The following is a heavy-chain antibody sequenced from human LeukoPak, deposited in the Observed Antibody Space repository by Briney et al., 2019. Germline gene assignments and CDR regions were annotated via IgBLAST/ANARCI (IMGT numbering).Heavy chain of an antibody. D-gene: IGHD6-6*01. CDR1: GYSFTNYW. J-gene: IGHJ4*02. V-gene: IGHV5-51*01. CDR3: AKGLMDSSSSYFDY. Sequence: GESLKISCKGSGYSFTNYWIGWVRQMPGKGLEWMGIIHPGDSHTRYSPSFQGQVTISADKSISTAYLQWSSLKASDTAVYYCAKGLMDSSSSYFDYWGQGTLVTVSS. CDR2: IHPGDSHT.